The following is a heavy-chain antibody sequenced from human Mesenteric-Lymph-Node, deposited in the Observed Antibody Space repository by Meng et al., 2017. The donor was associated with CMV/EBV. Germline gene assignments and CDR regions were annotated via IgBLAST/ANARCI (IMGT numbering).Heavy chain of an antibody. CDR2: IYYSGST. Sequence: GGSISSYYWSWIRQPTGKGLEWIGYIYYSGSTNYNPSLKSRVTISVDTSKNQFSLKLSSVTAADTAVYYCAREGITMVRGVTGAFDIWGQGTMVTVSS. J-gene: IGHJ3*02. V-gene: IGHV4-59*01. CDR1: GGSISSYY. D-gene: IGHD3-10*01. CDR3: AREGITMVRGVTGAFDI.